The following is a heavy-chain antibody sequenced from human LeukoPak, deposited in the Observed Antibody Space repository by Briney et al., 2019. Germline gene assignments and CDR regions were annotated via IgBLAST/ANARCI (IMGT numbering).Heavy chain of an antibody. V-gene: IGHV6-1*01. CDR1: GDSVSNNSTV. J-gene: IGHJ3*02. CDR3: ARGATFDI. Sequence: SQTLSLTCAISGDSVSNNSTVWNWIRQSPSRGLEWLGRTYYRSKWDNDYAVSVKSRITINPDTSKNQFSLQLNSVTPEDTAVYYCARGATFDIWGQGTMVTVSS. CDR2: TYYRSKWDN. D-gene: IGHD3-16*01.